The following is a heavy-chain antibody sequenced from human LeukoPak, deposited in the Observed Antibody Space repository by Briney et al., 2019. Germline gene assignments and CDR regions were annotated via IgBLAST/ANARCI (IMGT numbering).Heavy chain of an antibody. D-gene: IGHD3-22*01. CDR3: AKGSDSSGYYYFDY. Sequence: GGSLRLSCAASGFTFDDYAMHWVRQAPGKGLEWVSGISWNSGSIGYADSVKGRFTISRDNAKNSLYLQMNSLRAEDMALYYCAKGSDSSGYYYFDYWGQGTLVTVSS. CDR1: GFTFDDYA. J-gene: IGHJ4*02. V-gene: IGHV3-9*03. CDR2: ISWNSGSI.